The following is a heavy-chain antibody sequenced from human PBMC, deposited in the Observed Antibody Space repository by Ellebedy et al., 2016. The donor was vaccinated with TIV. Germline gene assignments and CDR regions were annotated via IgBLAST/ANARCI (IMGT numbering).Heavy chain of an antibody. CDR3: AYYSGYDFAFDI. V-gene: IGHV3-48*02. CDR1: GFTFSTYA. CDR2: ISSSSSTI. J-gene: IGHJ3*02. Sequence: GGSLRLSCAGSGFTFSTYAMHWVRQAPGKGLEWVSYISSSSSTIYYADSVKGRFTISRDNAKNSLYLQMNSLRDEDTAVYYCAYYSGYDFAFDIWGQGTMVTVSS. D-gene: IGHD5-12*01.